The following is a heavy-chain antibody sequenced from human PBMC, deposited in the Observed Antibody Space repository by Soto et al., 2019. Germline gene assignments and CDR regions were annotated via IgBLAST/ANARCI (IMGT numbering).Heavy chain of an antibody. Sequence: ASETLSLTCAVSGGSISSSNWWSWVRQPPGKGLEWIGEIYHSGSTNYNPSLKSRVTVSVDKSKNQFSLKLSSVTAADTAVYYCARGLDFWSGYYNDYYYYGMDVWGQGTTVTVSS. V-gene: IGHV4-4*02. CDR3: ARGLDFWSGYYNDYYYYGMDV. CDR2: IYHSGST. CDR1: GGSISSSNW. J-gene: IGHJ6*02. D-gene: IGHD3-3*01.